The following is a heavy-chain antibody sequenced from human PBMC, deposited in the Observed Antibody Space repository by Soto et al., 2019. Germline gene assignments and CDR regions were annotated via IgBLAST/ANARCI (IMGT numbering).Heavy chain of an antibody. CDR1: GGTFGSQG. J-gene: IGHJ4*02. CDR2: FIAMLGTP. D-gene: IGHD5-18*01. Sequence: AVKVSFKASGGTFGSQGIAWVRQAPGQGLEWMGGFIAMLGTPTYAKKVQGRATISADESLTSSYLELRSLRSEDTGVYFCARGAMANFDYWGQGTVVTVSS. CDR3: ARGAMANFDY. V-gene: IGHV1-69*13.